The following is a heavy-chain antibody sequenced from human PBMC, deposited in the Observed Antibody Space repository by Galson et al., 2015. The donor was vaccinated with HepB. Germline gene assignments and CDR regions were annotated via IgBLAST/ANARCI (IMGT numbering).Heavy chain of an antibody. CDR1: GFTFSTYG. V-gene: IGHV3-33*06. CDR3: AKGQQLSLDGYFQH. J-gene: IGHJ1*01. CDR2: IWYDGSNK. D-gene: IGHD6-13*01. Sequence: SLRLSCAASGFTFSTYGMHWVRQAPGKGLAWVAVIWYDGSNKYYVDSVKGRFTISRDNSKNTLYLQMNSLRAEDTALYYCAKGQQLSLDGYFQHWGQGTLVTVSS.